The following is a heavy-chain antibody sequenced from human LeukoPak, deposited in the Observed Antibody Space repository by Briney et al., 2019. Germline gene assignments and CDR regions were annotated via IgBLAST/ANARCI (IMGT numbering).Heavy chain of an antibody. J-gene: IGHJ3*02. D-gene: IGHD4-23*01. CDR2: IYYSGST. V-gene: IGHV4-59*08. CDR1: GGSISSYY. CDR3: ARHAYGGRAFDI. Sequence: PSETLSLTCTVSGGSISSYYWSWIRQPPGKGLEWIGYIYYSGSTNYNPSLKSRVTISVDTSKNLFSLKLSSVTAADTAVYYCARHAYGGRAFDIWGQGTMVTVSS.